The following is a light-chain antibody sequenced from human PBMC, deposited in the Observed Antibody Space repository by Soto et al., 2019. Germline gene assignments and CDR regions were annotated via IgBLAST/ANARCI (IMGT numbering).Light chain of an antibody. CDR1: QSVGTN. CDR3: QQYNDWPRT. Sequence: EIVMTQSPATLSVSPGERATLSCRASQSVGTNLSWYQQKNDHPPSLLIYGAFTRAAGISPRFSGGGSGTEFTLISSSLQSEDFAVYYWQQYNDWPRTFGQGTKVGIK. CDR2: GAF. J-gene: IGKJ1*01. V-gene: IGKV3-15*01.